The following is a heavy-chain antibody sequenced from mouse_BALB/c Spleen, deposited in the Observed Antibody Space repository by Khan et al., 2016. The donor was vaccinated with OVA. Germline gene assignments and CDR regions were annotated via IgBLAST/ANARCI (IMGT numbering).Heavy chain of an antibody. J-gene: IGHJ2*01. V-gene: IGHV2-9*02. Sequence: QMQLAESGPGLVAPSQSLSVTCTVSGFSLTSHGVHWVRQPPGKGLEWLGVIWAGGRSNYNSALMLRLSISKDSSKSQVYLKVNSLKTDDTAIYYCARKGEPDYFDYWGQGTTLIVSS. CDR3: ARKGEPDYFDY. CDR2: IWAGGRS. CDR1: GFSLTSHG.